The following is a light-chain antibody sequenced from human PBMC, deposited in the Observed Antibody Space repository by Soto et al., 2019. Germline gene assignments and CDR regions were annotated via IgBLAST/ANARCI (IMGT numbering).Light chain of an antibody. CDR3: QHYKSFPLT. Sequence: IQMTQSPSTLSASVGDRVTVTCRASQSVGPSLAWYQQKPGKAPNLLIYGASILETGVPSRFSGSGSETDFTLTITSLQPDDSATYYCQHYKSFPLTFGPGTKVDIK. CDR1: QSVGPS. CDR2: GAS. J-gene: IGKJ3*01. V-gene: IGKV1-5*01.